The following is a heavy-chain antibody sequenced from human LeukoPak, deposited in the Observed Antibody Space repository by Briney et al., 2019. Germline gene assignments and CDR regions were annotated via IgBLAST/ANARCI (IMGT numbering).Heavy chain of an antibody. V-gene: IGHV1-18*01. J-gene: IGHJ3*02. D-gene: IGHD5-12*01. CDR3: ARGRWLRFGFSDAFDI. CDR2: ISACNGNT. Sequence: ASVKVSCKASGYTFTSYGISWVRQAPGQGLEWMGWISACNGNTNYAQKLQGRVTMTTDTSTSAAYMELRSLRSDDTAVYYCARGRWLRFGFSDAFDIWGQGTMVTVSS. CDR1: GYTFTSYG.